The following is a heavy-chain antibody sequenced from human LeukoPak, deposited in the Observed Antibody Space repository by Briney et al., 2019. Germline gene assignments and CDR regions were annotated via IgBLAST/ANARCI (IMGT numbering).Heavy chain of an antibody. CDR1: GFTFDDYA. J-gene: IGHJ4*02. V-gene: IGHV3-43*02. CDR2: ISGDGGST. D-gene: IGHD3-22*01. CDR3: AKAPHYYDSSGYYDY. Sequence: TGGSLRLSCAASGFTFDDYAMHWVRQAPGKGLEWVSLISGDGGSTYYADSVKGRFTISRDNSKNSLYLQMNSLRTEDTALYYCAKAPHYYDSSGYYDYWGQGTLVTVSS.